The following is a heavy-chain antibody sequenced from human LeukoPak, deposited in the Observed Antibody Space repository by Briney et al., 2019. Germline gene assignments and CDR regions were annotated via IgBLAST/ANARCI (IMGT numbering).Heavy chain of an antibody. J-gene: IGHJ4*02. CDR1: CGSISSSRYY. CDR3: ARQSIQLSPSNFFDY. CDR2: IYYSGST. V-gene: IGHV4-39*01. Sequence: SETLSLTCTASCGSISSSRYYWGCIRQPPGKGLEWIGSIYYSGSTYYNPSLKSRVTISVDTSKNQFSLKLSSVTAADTAVYYCARQSIQLSPSNFFDYWGQGTLVTVSS. D-gene: IGHD5-18*01.